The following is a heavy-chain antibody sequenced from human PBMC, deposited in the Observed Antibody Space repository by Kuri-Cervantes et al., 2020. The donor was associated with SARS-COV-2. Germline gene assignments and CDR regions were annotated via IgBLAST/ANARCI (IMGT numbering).Heavy chain of an antibody. CDR2: ISYDGNNK. J-gene: IGHJ4*02. D-gene: IGHD4/OR15-4a*01. CDR1: GFTFSHYG. Sequence: LSLTCAASGFTFSHYGMHWVRQAPGKGLEWVAFISYDGNNKKCIASGKGRFTISRDNSQNKLYLQMRSLRPEDTAMYYCAKDGAGAHDFWGQGTLVTVSS. CDR3: AKDGAGAHDF. V-gene: IGHV3-30*18.